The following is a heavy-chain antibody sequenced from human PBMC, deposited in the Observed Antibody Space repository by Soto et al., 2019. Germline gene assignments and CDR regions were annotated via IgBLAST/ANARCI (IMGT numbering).Heavy chain of an antibody. CDR3: AKGVRTGPDYGFDY. CDR1: GFTFSSYA. J-gene: IGHJ4*02. Sequence: GGSLRLSCLASGFTFSSYAMIWVRQAPGQGLEWVSAISGSGIPTYHADSVKGRFTISRDNSKNTVYLQMNSLRVEDTAIYYCAKGVRTGPDYGFDYWGQGTLVTVSS. V-gene: IGHV3-23*01. D-gene: IGHD3-10*01. CDR2: ISGSGIPT.